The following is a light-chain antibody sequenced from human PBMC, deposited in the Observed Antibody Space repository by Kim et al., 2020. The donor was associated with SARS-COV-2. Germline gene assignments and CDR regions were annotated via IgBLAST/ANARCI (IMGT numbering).Light chain of an antibody. CDR2: EAS. V-gene: IGKV1-5*03. CDR3: QHYRSYPYS. CDR1: QNIAGF. Sequence: ASVGDKDTITCRASQNIAGFLAWYQHKPGKAPKLLVYEASILESGVPSRFSGSRSETEFILTISSLQPDDFATYYCQHYRSYPYSFGQGTKLEI. J-gene: IGKJ2*03.